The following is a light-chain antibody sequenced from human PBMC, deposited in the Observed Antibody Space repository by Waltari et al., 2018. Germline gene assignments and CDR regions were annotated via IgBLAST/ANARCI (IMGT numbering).Light chain of an antibody. CDR1: QSISSW. Sequence: DIQMTQSTSTLSASVGDRVTITCRANQSISSWLAWYQQKPGKAPKLLIYKASSLESGVPSRFSGSGSGTEFTLTISSLQPDDFATYYCQQYNSYRYTFGQGTKLEIK. J-gene: IGKJ2*01. CDR2: KAS. CDR3: QQYNSYRYT. V-gene: IGKV1-5*03.